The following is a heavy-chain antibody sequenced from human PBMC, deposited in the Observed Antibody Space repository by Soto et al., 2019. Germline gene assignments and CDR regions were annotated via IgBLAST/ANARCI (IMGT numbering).Heavy chain of an antibody. CDR2: ISGSGGSK. Sequence: GGSLRLSCAASGFTFSSYAMSWVRQAPGKGLEWVSAISGSGGSKYYADSVKGRFTISRDNSKNTLYLQMNSLRAEDTAVYYCAKNRYSGSYLYYFDYWGQGTLVTVSS. J-gene: IGHJ4*02. CDR1: GFTFSSYA. D-gene: IGHD1-26*01. V-gene: IGHV3-23*01. CDR3: AKNRYSGSYLYYFDY.